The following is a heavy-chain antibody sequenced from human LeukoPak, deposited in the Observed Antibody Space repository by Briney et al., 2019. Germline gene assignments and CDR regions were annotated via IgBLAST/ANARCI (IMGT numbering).Heavy chain of an antibody. CDR2: ISYDGSNK. CDR3: ARALPYDYGWADP. CDR1: GFTFSSYA. V-gene: IGHV3-30-3*01. Sequence: PGGSLRLSCAASGFTFSSYAMHWVRQAPGKGLEWVAVISYDGSNKYYADSVKGRFTISRDNSKNTLYLQMNSLRAGDTAVYYCARALPYDYGWADPWGQGTLVTVSS. J-gene: IGHJ5*02. D-gene: IGHD3-16*01.